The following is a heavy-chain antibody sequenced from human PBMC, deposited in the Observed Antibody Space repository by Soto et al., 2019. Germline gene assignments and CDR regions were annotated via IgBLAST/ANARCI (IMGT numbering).Heavy chain of an antibody. V-gene: IGHV3-30*18. CDR1: GFTFSSYG. CDR3: AKMDIVLVPATYYGMDV. J-gene: IGHJ6*02. Sequence: QVQLVESGGGVVQPGRSLRLSCAASGFTFSSYGMHWVRQAPGKGLEWVAVISYDGSNKYYADSVKGRFTISRDNSKNTLYLQMISLRAEDTAVYYCAKMDIVLVPATYYGMDVWGQGTTVTVSS. CDR2: ISYDGSNK. D-gene: IGHD2-2*03.